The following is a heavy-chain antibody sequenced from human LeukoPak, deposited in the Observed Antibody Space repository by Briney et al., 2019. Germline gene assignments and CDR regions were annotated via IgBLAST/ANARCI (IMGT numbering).Heavy chain of an antibody. CDR3: AKERIAVAVWNGFDP. J-gene: IGHJ5*02. CDR1: GFTFSSYG. CDR2: ISYDGSNK. D-gene: IGHD6-19*01. V-gene: IGHV3-30*18. Sequence: PGGSLRLSCAASGFTFSSYGMHWVRQAPGKGLERVAVISYDGSNKYYADSVKGRFTISRENSENTLYLQMNSLRAEDTAVYYCAKERIAVAVWNGFDPWGQGTLVTASP.